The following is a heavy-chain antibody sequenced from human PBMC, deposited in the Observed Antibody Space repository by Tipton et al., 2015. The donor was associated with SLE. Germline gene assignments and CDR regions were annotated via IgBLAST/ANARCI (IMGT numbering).Heavy chain of an antibody. J-gene: IGHJ4*02. CDR1: YS. V-gene: IGHV3-9*01. CDR3: VKTKEMATIGGGIFDY. D-gene: IGHD5-24*01. Sequence: YSWDWIRQAPGKGLEWVSGLTWNSGSLNYADSVKGRFTISRDNAKNSMYLQMNSLRTEDTALYYCVKTKEMATIGGGIFDYWGQGTLVTVSS. CDR2: LTWNSGSL.